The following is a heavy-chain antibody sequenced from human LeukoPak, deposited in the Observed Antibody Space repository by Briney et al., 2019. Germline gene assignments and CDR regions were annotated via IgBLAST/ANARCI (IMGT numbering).Heavy chain of an antibody. CDR3: ARVGSYFSGALDY. CDR1: GFTVSSNY. CDR2: IYSGGST. D-gene: IGHD1-26*01. J-gene: IGHJ4*02. Sequence: GGSLRLSCAASGFTVSSNYMSWVRQAPGKGLEWVSVIYSGGSTYYADSVKGRFTISRDNSKNTLYLQMNSLRAEDTAVYYCARVGSYFSGALDYWGRGTLVTVSS. V-gene: IGHV3-53*01.